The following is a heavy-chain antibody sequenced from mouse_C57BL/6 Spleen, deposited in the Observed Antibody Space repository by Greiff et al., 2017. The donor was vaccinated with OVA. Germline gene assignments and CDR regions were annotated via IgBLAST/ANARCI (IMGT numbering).Heavy chain of an antibody. V-gene: IGHV1-26*01. Sequence: EVQLQQSGPELVKPGASVKISCKASGYTFTDYYMNWVKQSHGKSLEWIGDINPNNGGTSYNQKLKGKATLTVDKSSSTAYMELRSLTSEDSAVYYCARPFYYGNYWYFDVWGTGTTVTVSS. CDR3: ARPFYYGNYWYFDV. J-gene: IGHJ1*03. D-gene: IGHD2-1*01. CDR1: GYTFTDYY. CDR2: INPNNGGT.